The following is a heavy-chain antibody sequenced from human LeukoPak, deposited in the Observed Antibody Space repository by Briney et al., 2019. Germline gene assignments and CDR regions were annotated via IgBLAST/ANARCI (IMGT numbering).Heavy chain of an antibody. D-gene: IGHD2-15*01. CDR3: AREGYCSGGSCYVDY. V-gene: IGHV3-74*01. CDR2: INSDGSST. J-gene: IGHJ4*02. Sequence: QPGGSLRLSCAASGFTFSSYWMHWVRQAPGKGLVWVSRINSDGSSTSYADSVKGRFTIPRDNAKNTLYLQMNSLRAEDTAVYYCAREGYCSGGSCYVDYWGQGTLVTVSS. CDR1: GFTFSSYW.